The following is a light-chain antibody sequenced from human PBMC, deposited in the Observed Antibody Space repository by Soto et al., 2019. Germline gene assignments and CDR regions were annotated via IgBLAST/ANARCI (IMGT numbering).Light chain of an antibody. V-gene: IGKV3-20*01. Sequence: EIVLTQSPGTLSLSPGERATLSCRASQTVSSSFLAWYQQKPGQAPRLFISGASSRATGIPDRFSGSGSGTDFTLTINRLEPEDFAVYYCQQYGSSTGLTFGGGTKVDIK. CDR2: GAS. CDR1: QTVSSSF. CDR3: QQYGSSTGLT. J-gene: IGKJ4*01.